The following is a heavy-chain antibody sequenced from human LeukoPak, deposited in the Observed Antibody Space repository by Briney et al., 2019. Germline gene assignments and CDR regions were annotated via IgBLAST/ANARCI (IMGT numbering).Heavy chain of an antibody. CDR2: IYSSGST. D-gene: IGHD3-10*01. CDR3: ARDRHGGELPLSYHYYGMDV. V-gene: IGHV4-59*01. Sequence: SETLSLTCTVSGGSISSYYWSWIRQPPGKGLEWIGYIYSSGSTNYNPSLKSRVIISVDTSKNQFSLKLSSVTAADTAVYYCARDRHGGELPLSYHYYGMDVWGQGTTVTVSS. J-gene: IGHJ6*02. CDR1: GGSISSYY.